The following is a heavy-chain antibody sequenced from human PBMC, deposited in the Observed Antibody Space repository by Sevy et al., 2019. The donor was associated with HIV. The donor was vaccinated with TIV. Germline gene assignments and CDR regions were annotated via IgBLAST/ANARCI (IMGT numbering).Heavy chain of an antibody. CDR3: ARAAITMVRGVKSYYGMDV. V-gene: IGHV4-34*01. Sequence: SETLSLTCAVYGGSFSGYYWSWIRQPPGKGLEWIGEINHSGSTNYNPSLKSRFTISVDTSKNQFSLKLSSVTVADTAVYYCARAAITMVRGVKSYYGMDVWGQGTTVTVSS. CDR2: INHSGST. CDR1: GGSFSGYY. J-gene: IGHJ6*02. D-gene: IGHD3-10*01.